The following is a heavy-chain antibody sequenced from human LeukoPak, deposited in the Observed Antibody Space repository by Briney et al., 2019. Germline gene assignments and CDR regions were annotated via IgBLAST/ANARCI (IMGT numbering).Heavy chain of an antibody. CDR3: ARSMGPPSREIC. Sequence: PSETLSLTCTVSGGSISSRSYYWGWIRQPPGKGLEWIGSIYYSGSTYYDPSLKSRVTMSVDTSKNQFSLKLTSVTAADTAVYYCARSMGPPSREICWGQGTLVTVSS. V-gene: IGHV4-39*01. D-gene: IGHD1-26*01. CDR1: GGSISSRSYY. J-gene: IGHJ4*02. CDR2: IYYSGST.